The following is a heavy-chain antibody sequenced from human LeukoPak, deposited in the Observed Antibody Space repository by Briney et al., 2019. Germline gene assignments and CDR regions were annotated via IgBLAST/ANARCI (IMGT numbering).Heavy chain of an antibody. CDR3: AAMVTLGDIDY. CDR1: GGSITSYY. CDR2: IYYSGTT. V-gene: IGHV4-59*08. D-gene: IGHD5-18*01. J-gene: IGHJ4*02. Sequence: TSETLSLTCTVSGGSITSYYWTWIRQPPGKGLEWIGYIYYSGTTNYNPSLKSRVTISVDTSKSQLSLKLSSVTAADTAIYYCAAMVTLGDIDYWRQATMVAVSS.